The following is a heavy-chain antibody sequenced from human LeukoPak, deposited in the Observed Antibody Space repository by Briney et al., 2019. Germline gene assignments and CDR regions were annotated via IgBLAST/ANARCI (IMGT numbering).Heavy chain of an antibody. CDR3: ATSNDAKIAPFDH. J-gene: IGHJ4*02. V-gene: IGHV4-4*09. CDR2: VNTKGET. CDR1: GVSMSAFQ. Sequence: PSETLSLTCTVSGVSMSAFQWSWVRQSPEKGLEWIGCVNTKGETNYNPSLKSRVITSVDTSKSQFSLRLTSVPAADTAVYYCATSNDAKIAPFDHWGQGALVTVSS. D-gene: IGHD2-8*01.